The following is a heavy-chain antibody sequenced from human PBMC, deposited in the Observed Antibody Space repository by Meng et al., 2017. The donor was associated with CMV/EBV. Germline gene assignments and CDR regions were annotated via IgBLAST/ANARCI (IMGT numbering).Heavy chain of an antibody. CDR1: GFTFSSYA. CDR2: ISYDGSNK. V-gene: IGHV3-30-3*01. CDR3: ASLGYSSGWSLYYFEY. J-gene: IGHJ4*02. D-gene: IGHD6-19*01. Sequence: QVQLVGXXXXXVQXGXXXRLXXXASGFTFSSYAMHWVRQAPGKGLEWVAVISYDGSNKYYADSVKGRFTISRDNSKNTLYLQMNSLRAEDTAVYYCASLGYSSGWSLYYFEYWGQGTLVTVSS.